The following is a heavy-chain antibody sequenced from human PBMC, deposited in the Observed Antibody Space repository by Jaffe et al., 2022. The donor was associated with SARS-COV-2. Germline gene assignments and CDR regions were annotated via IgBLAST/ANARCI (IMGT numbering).Heavy chain of an antibody. D-gene: IGHD3-10*01. Sequence: QVQLVESGGGVVQPGRSLRLSCAASGFTFSSYAMHWVRQAPGKGLEWVAVISYDGSNKYYADSVKGRFTISRDNSKNTLYLQMNSLRAEDTAVYYCARDWRYGTRRSGRFDYWGQGTLVTVSS. J-gene: IGHJ4*02. CDR1: GFTFSSYA. CDR2: ISYDGSNK. V-gene: IGHV3-30-3*01. CDR3: ARDWRYGTRRSGRFDY.